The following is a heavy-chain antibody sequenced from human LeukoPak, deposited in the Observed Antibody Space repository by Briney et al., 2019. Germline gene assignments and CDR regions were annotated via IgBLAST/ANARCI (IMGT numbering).Heavy chain of an antibody. V-gene: IGHV1-2*02. Sequence: ASVTVSCKASGYTFTGYYMHWVRQAPGQGLEWMGWINPNSGGTNYAQKFQGRVTMTRDTSISTAYMELSRLRSDDTAVYYCARAGAGYYYYGMDVWGQGTTVTVSS. CDR2: INPNSGGT. J-gene: IGHJ6*02. D-gene: IGHD6-19*01. CDR1: GYTFTGYY. CDR3: ARAGAGYYYYGMDV.